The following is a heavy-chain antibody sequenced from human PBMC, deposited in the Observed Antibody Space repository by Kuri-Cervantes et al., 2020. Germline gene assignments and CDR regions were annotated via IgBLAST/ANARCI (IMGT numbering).Heavy chain of an antibody. CDR3: ARASSYYDFTW. Sequence: ASVKVSCKASGYTFTSYDINWVRQATGQGLEWMGWMNPNIGNTGYAQKFQGRVTMTRNNSISTAYMELSSLRSEDTAVYYCARASSYYDFTWWGQGTLVTVSS. D-gene: IGHD3-3*01. J-gene: IGHJ4*02. V-gene: IGHV1-8*01. CDR2: MNPNIGNT. CDR1: GYTFTSYD.